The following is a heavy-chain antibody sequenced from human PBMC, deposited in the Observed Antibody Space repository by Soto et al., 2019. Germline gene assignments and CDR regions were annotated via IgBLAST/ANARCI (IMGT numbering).Heavy chain of an antibody. D-gene: IGHD2-2*01. V-gene: IGHV3-48*01. CDR2: ISSSSSTI. CDR3: ARDLASYCSSTSCYLDYYYYYMDV. J-gene: IGHJ6*03. Sequence: PGGSLRLSCAASGFTFSSYSMNWVRQAPGKGLEWVSYISSSSSTIYYADSVKGRFTISRDNAKNSLYLQMNSLRAEDTAVYYCARDLASYCSSTSCYLDYYYYYMDVWGKGTTVTVSS. CDR1: GFTFSSYS.